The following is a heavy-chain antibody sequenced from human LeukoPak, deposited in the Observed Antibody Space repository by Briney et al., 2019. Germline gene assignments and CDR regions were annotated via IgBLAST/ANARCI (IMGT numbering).Heavy chain of an antibody. V-gene: IGHV3-30*18. D-gene: IGHD3-10*01. CDR3: AKDIPLFGGSGSYWIDY. CDR2: ISYDGSNK. CDR1: GFTFSSYG. J-gene: IGHJ4*02. Sequence: PGRSLRLSCAASGFTFSSYGMRWVRQAPGEGLEWVAVISYDGSNKYYADSVKGRFTISRDNSKNTLYLQMNSLRAEDTAVYYCAKDIPLFGGSGSYWIDYWGQGTLVTVSS.